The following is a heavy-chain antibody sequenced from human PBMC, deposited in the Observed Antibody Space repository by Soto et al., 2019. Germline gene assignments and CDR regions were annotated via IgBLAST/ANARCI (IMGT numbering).Heavy chain of an antibody. D-gene: IGHD3-10*01. V-gene: IGHV3-23*01. J-gene: IGHJ6*02. Sequence: GGSLRLSCAASGFIFSNFAMSWVRQAPGKGLEWVSAISGSGGSTYYTGSVKGRFTISRDNSKNTLFLQVNSLRAEDTAVYYCAKGVTMIRGALYYGMDVWGQGTTVTVSS. CDR1: GFIFSNFA. CDR3: AKGVTMIRGALYYGMDV. CDR2: ISGSGGST.